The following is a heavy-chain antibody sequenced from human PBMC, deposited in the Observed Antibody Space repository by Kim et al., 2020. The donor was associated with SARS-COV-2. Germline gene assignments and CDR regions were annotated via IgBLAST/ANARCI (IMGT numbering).Heavy chain of an antibody. V-gene: IGHV3-9*01. CDR3: AKGEYYYYYMDV. J-gene: IGHJ6*03. CDR1: GCTFDDYV. Sequence: GGSLRLSCAASGCTFDDYVMHLGRQAPGKGLECCSGLIWNSGSIGYADSVKGRVTISRDNAKNSLYLQMNSLRAEDTALYYCAKGEYYYYYMDVWGTGTTVTVSS. CDR2: LIWNSGSI.